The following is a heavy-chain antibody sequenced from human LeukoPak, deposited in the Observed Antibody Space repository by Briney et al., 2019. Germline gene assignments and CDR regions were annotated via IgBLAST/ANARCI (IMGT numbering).Heavy chain of an antibody. Sequence: ASVKVSCKASGGTFSSYAISWVRQAPGQGLEWMGGIIPIFGTANYAQKFQGRVTITADESTSTAYMELSSLRSEDTAVYYCARDGLNYYDSSSHWGQGTLVTVSS. J-gene: IGHJ4*02. CDR1: GGTFSSYA. CDR2: IIPIFGTA. D-gene: IGHD3-22*01. V-gene: IGHV1-69*13. CDR3: ARDGLNYYDSSSH.